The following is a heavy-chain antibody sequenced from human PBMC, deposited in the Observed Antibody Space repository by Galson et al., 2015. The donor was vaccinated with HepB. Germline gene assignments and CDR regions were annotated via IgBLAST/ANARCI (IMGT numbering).Heavy chain of an antibody. CDR1: GLTFSRYA. CDR2: ISGSGGST. Sequence: SLRLSCAASGLTFSRYAMHWVRQAPGKGLEYVSAISGSGGSTFYEDSVKGRFTISRDNSKNTLYLQMSSLRADDTAVYYCGPFGQTCSTNCPIDSWGQGTLVTVSS. CDR3: GPFGQTCSTNCPIDS. V-gene: IGHV3-64D*06. D-gene: IGHD2-2*01. J-gene: IGHJ4*02.